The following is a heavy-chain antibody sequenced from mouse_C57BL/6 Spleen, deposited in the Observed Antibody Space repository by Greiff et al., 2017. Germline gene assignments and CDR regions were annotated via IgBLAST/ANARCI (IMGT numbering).Heavy chain of an antibody. Sequence: VQLQQSGAELVKPGASVKLSCKASGYTFTSYWMHWVKQRPGQGLEWIGMIHPNSGSTNYNEKFKSKATLTVDKSSSTAYMQLSSLTSEDSAVYYCARSRDYDTWFAYWGQGTLVTVSA. D-gene: IGHD2-4*01. CDR2: IHPNSGST. CDR3: ARSRDYDTWFAY. J-gene: IGHJ3*01. CDR1: GYTFTSYW. V-gene: IGHV1-64*01.